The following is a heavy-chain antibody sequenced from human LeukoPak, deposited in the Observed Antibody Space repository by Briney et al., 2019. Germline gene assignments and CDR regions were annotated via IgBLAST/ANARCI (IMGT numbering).Heavy chain of an antibody. V-gene: IGHV3-30*18. CDR2: ISYDGSNK. CDR3: AKDGYSNSSGGFDY. D-gene: IGHD6-6*01. Sequence: GGSLRLSCAASGFTFSSYSMNWVRQAPGKGLEWVAVISYDGSNKYYADSVKGRFTISRDNSKNTLYLQINSLRAEDTAVYYCAKDGYSNSSGGFDYWGQGTLVTVSS. J-gene: IGHJ4*02. CDR1: GFTFSSYS.